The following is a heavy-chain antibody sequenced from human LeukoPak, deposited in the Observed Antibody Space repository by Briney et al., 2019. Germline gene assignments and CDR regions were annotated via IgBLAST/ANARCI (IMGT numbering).Heavy chain of an antibody. D-gene: IGHD2-15*01. CDR3: ARLSADKENYFDY. V-gene: IGHV3-73*01. J-gene: IGHJ4*02. Sequence: PGGSLRLSCAASGFTFSGSAMHWVRQASGKGLEWVGRIRSKANNYATTYAASVKGRFTISRDDSKNTAYLQMNSLKTEDTAVYYCARLSADKENYFDYWGQGTLVTVSS. CDR1: GFTFSGSA. CDR2: IRSKANNYAT.